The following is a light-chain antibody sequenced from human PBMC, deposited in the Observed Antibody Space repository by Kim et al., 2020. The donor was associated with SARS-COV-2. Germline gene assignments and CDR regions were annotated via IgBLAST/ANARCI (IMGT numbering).Light chain of an antibody. V-gene: IGLV2-14*01. Sequence: QSALTHPASVSGSPGQSITISCTGTSSDVGGYNYVSWYQQHPGKAPKLMIYDVSKRPSGVSNRFSGSKSGNTASLTISGLQAEDEADYYCSSYTSSSTRFGGGTQLTVL. CDR2: DVS. J-gene: IGLJ2*01. CDR1: SSDVGGYNY. CDR3: SSYTSSSTR.